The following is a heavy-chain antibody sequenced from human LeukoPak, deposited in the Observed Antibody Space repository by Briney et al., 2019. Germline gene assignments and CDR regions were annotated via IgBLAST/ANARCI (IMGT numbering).Heavy chain of an antibody. CDR2: INPSGTGT. CDR3: ARGVLRYFDWLLYISDAFDI. D-gene: IGHD3-9*01. Sequence: ASVKVSCKASGYTITNNYMHWVRQAPGQGLEWMGVINPSGTGTSYAQKFQGRVTMTRNTSISTAYMELSSLRSEDTAVYYCARGVLRYFDWLLYISDAFDIWGQGTMVTVSS. V-gene: IGHV1-46*01. J-gene: IGHJ3*02. CDR1: GYTITNNY.